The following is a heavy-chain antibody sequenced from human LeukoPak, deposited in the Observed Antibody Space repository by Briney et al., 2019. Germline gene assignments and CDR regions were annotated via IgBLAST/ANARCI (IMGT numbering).Heavy chain of an antibody. V-gene: IGHV3-53*01. CDR2: IYSGGTT. D-gene: IGHD4-23*01. CDR3: ARRGDGGRSFDY. J-gene: IGHJ4*02. CDR1: GFTVSSNY. Sequence: GGSLRLSCAASGFTVSSNYMSWVRQAPGKGLEWVSVIYSGGTTYYADSVKGRFTISRDNSKNTLYLQMNSLRAEDTAVYYCARRGDGGRSFDYWGQGTLVTVSS.